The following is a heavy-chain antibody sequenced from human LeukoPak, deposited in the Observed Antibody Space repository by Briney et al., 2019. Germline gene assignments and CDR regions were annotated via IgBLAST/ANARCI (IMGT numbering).Heavy chain of an antibody. Sequence: SETLSLTCTVSGGSISSSSYYWGWIRQPPGKVQVWIGSIYYSGSAYYIPSLKRRVTISVDTSKNQYSLKLSSVTAADTAVYYCASPKGLEPSTNLSRWGQGTLVTVSS. CDR3: ASPKGLEPSTNLSR. CDR2: IYYSGSA. D-gene: IGHD1-1*01. CDR1: GGSISSSSYY. V-gene: IGHV4-39*01. J-gene: IGHJ4*02.